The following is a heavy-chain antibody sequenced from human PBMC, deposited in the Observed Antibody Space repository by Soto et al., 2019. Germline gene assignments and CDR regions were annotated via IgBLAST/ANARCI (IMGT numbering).Heavy chain of an antibody. CDR1: GYTFTSYD. CDR2: MNPILGIA. J-gene: IGHJ6*02. D-gene: IGHD4-17*01. CDR3: ARDRYGDNTSYFYGMDV. Sequence: SVKVSCKASGYTFTSYDINWVRQATGQGLEWMGWMNPILGIANYAQKFQGTVTITADKSTSTAYMELSSLRSEDTAVYYCARDRYGDNTSYFYGMDVWVQGTTVTVSS. V-gene: IGHV1-69*10.